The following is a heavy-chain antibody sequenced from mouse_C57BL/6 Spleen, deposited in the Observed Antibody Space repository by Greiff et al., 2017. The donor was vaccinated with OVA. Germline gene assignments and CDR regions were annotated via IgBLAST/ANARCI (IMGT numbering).Heavy chain of an antibody. CDR1: GYTFTSYW. CDR3: AGYPAWFAY. V-gene: IGHV1-52*01. CDR2: IDPSDSET. D-gene: IGHD2-2*01. Sequence: QVQLKQPGAELVRPGSSVKLSCKASGYTFTSYWMHWVKQRPIQGLEWIGNIDPSDSETHYNQKFKDKATLTADKSSSTAYMQLSSLTSEDSAVYFCAGYPAWFAYWGQGTLVTVSA. J-gene: IGHJ3*01.